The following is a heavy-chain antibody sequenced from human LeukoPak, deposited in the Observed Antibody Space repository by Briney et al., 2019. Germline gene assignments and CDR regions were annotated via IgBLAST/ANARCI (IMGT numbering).Heavy chain of an antibody. J-gene: IGHJ4*02. D-gene: IGHD3-9*01. CDR3: ARTYYDILTGYNPYFDY. V-gene: IGHV3-23*01. CDR1: GFSFSGFG. Sequence: GGTLRLSCAASGFSFSGFGMSWVRQAPGKGLEWVSGISGGPVSTSYADSVKGRFTISRDNAKNFLYLQMNSLRAEDTAVYYCARTYYDILTGYNPYFDYWGQGILVTVSS. CDR2: ISGGPVST.